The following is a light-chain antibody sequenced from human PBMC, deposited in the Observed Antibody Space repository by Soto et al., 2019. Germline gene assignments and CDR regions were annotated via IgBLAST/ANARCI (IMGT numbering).Light chain of an antibody. CDR3: QSHDTSLSGYV. CDR2: GNT. V-gene: IGLV1-40*01. J-gene: IGLJ1*01. Sequence: QSVLTQPPSVSGAPGQRVTISCTGSSSNIGAGYDVHWYQQLPGTAPKLPIYGNTNRPSGVPDRFSGSKSGTSASLAITGLQAEDEADYYCQSHDTSLSGYVFGTGTKLTVL. CDR1: SSNIGAGYD.